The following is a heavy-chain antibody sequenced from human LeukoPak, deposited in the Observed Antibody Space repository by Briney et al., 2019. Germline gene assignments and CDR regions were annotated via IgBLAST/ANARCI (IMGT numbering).Heavy chain of an antibody. J-gene: IGHJ6*03. CDR2: INHSGST. CDR1: GGSFSGYY. CDR3: ARTPNPIHYYGSGSSQYYYYMDV. Sequence: PSETLSLTCAVYGGSFSGYYWSWIRQPPGKGLEWIGEINHSGSTNYNPSLKSRVTISVDTSKNQFSLKLSSVTAADTAVYYCARTPNPIHYYGSGSSQYYYYMDVWGKGTTVTVSS. V-gene: IGHV4-34*01. D-gene: IGHD3-10*01.